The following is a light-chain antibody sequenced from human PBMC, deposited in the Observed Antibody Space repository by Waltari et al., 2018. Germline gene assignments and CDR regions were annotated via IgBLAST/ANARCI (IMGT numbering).Light chain of an antibody. CDR3: QQYDRYSAWT. Sequence: IQMTQSLSTLPASVGDRVTTTCRASQSVTRYLAWYQQKPGKAPKVLIWDVSSLERGVPSRFSGSGSGTEFTLTISSLQPDDFATYYCQQYDRYSAWTFGQGTKVEIK. J-gene: IGKJ1*01. CDR1: QSVTRY. CDR2: DVS. V-gene: IGKV1-5*01.